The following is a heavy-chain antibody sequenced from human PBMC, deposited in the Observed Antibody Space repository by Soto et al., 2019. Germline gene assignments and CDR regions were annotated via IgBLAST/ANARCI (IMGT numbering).Heavy chain of an antibody. V-gene: IGHV3-11*06. CDR1: GFTFSDYY. CDR3: GRYYYYGMDV. J-gene: IGHJ6*02. Sequence: QVQLVESGGGLVKPGGSLRLSCAVSGFTFSDYYMSWIRQAPGKGLEWVSYISSSSSYTNYADSVKGRFTISRDNAKNSLYLQMNSLRAEDTAVYYCGRYYYYGMDVWGQGTTVTVSS. CDR2: ISSSSSYT.